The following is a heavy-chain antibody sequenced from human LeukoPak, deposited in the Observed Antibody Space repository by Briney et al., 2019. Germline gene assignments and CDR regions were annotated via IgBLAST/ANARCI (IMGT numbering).Heavy chain of an antibody. CDR2: ISASCDST. Sequence: PGGSLRLSCAASGFTFSSYAMSWVRQAPGKGLEWVSAISASCDSTSYADSVKGRFTIARYNSKNTMYLQMHSLSADDTALYYCAKNVTTFYYMDVWGKGTTVTVSS. J-gene: IGHJ6*03. CDR1: GFTFSSYA. CDR3: AKNVTTFYYMDV. D-gene: IGHD1-14*01. V-gene: IGHV3-23*01.